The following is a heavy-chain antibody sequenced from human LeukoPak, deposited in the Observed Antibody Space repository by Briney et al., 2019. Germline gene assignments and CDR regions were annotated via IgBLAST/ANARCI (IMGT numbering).Heavy chain of an antibody. J-gene: IGHJ4*02. CDR3: VRDGRFDSACFDS. D-gene: IGHD3-9*01. CDR2: FYSSGST. V-gene: IGHV4-39*07. Sequence: SETLSLTCNVSGDPLNDNLYYWGLIGQSPGKGLELIGAFYSSGSTSSHSSLKSRVTISVDTSRTQLSLKLDSVTDTDTAVYYCVRDGRFDSACFDSWGPGILVTVSS. CDR1: GDPLNDNLYY.